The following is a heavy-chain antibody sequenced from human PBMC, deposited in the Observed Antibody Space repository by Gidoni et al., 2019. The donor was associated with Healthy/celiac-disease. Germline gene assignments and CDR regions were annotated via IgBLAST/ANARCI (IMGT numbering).Heavy chain of an antibody. D-gene: IGHD2-2*01. V-gene: IGHV3-30*01. Sequence: QVQLVESGGGVVQPGSSLGLSCAASGFTFSSYAMHWGRQAPGKGLEWVAVISYDGSNKYYADSVKGRFTISRDNSKNTLYLQMNSLRAEDTAVYYCARADIVVVPAVIRYNWFDPWGQGTLDTVSS. CDR1: GFTFSSYA. CDR2: ISYDGSNK. J-gene: IGHJ5*02. CDR3: ARADIVVVPAVIRYNWFDP.